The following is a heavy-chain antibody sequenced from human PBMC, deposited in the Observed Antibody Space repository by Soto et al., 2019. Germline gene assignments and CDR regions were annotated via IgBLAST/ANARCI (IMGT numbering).Heavy chain of an antibody. CDR1: GGSISSSSYY. D-gene: IGHD5-18*01. CDR3: AKENRYSYGYPYFAY. CDR2: IYYSGST. Sequence: PSETLSLTCTVSGGSISSSSYYWGWIRQPPGKGLEWIGSIYYSGSTYYNPSLKSRVTISVDTSKNQFSLKLSSVTAEDTAVYYCAKENRYSYGYPYFAYWGQGTLVTVSS. V-gene: IGHV4-39*07. J-gene: IGHJ4*02.